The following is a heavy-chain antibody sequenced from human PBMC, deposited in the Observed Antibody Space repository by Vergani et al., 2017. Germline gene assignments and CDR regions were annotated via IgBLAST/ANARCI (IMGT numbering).Heavy chain of an antibody. D-gene: IGHD1-14*01. Sequence: QVQLVESGGGVVQPGRSLRLSCAASGFTFSSYGMHWVRQAPGKGLEWVEVISYDGSNKYYADSVKGRFTISRDNSKNTLYLQMNSLRAEDTAVYYCAMVQPLSGFDPWGQGTLVTVSS. J-gene: IGHJ5*02. V-gene: IGHV3-30*03. CDR3: AMVQPLSGFDP. CDR2: ISYDGSNK. CDR1: GFTFSSYG.